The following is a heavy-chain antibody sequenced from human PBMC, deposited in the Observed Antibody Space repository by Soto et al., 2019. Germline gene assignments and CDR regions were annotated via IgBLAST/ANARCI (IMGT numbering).Heavy chain of an antibody. J-gene: IGHJ5*02. CDR1: GFTFSSYA. V-gene: IGHV3-30-3*01. D-gene: IGHD3-10*01. CDR3: ARDGYRGAASLRGVSNWFDP. Sequence: QVQLVESGGGVVQPGRSLRLSCAASGFTFSSYAMHWVRQAPGKGLVWVAVISYDGSNKYYADSVKGRFTISRDNSKNTLYLQMNSLRAEDTAVYYCARDGYRGAASLRGVSNWFDPWGQGTLVTVSP. CDR2: ISYDGSNK.